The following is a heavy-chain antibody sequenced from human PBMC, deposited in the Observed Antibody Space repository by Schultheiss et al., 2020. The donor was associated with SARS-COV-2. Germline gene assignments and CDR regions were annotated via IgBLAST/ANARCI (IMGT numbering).Heavy chain of an antibody. J-gene: IGHJ6*02. CDR2: IKQDGSEK. V-gene: IGHV3-7*03. D-gene: IGHD3-3*01. CDR3: ARDRATIFGVVNPWHYYYGMDV. Sequence: GGSLRLSCAASGFTFSSYWMSWVRQAPGKGLEWVANIKQDGSEKYYVDSVKGRFTISRDKAKNSLYLQMNSLRAEDTAVYYCARDRATIFGVVNPWHYYYGMDVWGQGTTVTVSS. CDR1: GFTFSSYW.